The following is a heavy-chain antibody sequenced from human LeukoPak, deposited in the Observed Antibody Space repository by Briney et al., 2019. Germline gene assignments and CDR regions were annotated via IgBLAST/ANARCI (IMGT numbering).Heavy chain of an antibody. CDR2: IYSGGST. CDR1: GFTVSSNY. V-gene: IGHV3-53*01. Sequence: GGSLRLSCAASGFTVSSNYMSWVRQAPGKGLEGVSVIYSGGSTYYADSVKGRFTISRDNSKNTLYLQMNSLRAEDTAVYYCAREYSSSWPFDSWGQGTLVTVSS. CDR3: AREYSSSWPFDS. J-gene: IGHJ4*02. D-gene: IGHD6-13*01.